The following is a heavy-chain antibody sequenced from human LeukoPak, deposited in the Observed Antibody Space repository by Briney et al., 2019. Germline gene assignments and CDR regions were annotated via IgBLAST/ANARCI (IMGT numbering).Heavy chain of an antibody. J-gene: IGHJ3*02. Sequence: ASVKVSCKASGYTFSDNYIHWVRQAPGQGLEWMGWINPHSGGTNYGENLQGRVTLNRDTSISTAYMDLSSLISDDTAVYYCAREFMRVTAFDIWGQGTMVTVSS. V-gene: IGHV1-2*02. D-gene: IGHD2-21*02. CDR2: INPHSGGT. CDR1: GYTFSDNY. CDR3: AREFMRVTAFDI.